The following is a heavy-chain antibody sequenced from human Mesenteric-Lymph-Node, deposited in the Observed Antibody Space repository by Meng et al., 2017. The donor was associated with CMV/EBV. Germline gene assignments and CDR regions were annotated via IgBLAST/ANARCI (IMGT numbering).Heavy chain of an antibody. CDR3: ARAIYDFWSGYYYYYYYYGMDV. J-gene: IGHJ6*02. D-gene: IGHD3-3*01. V-gene: IGHV4-39*01. CDR2: IYYSGST. Sequence: SETLSLTCTVSGGSISSSSYYWGWIRQPPGKGLEWIGSIYYSGSTYYNPSLKSRVTISVDTSKNQFSLKLSSVTAAETAVYYCARAIYDFWSGYYYYYYYYGMDVWGQGTTVTVSS. CDR1: GGSISSSSYY.